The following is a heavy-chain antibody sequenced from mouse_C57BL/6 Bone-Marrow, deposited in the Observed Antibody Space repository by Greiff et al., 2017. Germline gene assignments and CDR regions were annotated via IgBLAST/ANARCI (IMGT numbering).Heavy chain of an antibody. V-gene: IGHV14-4*01. CDR3: TTLTYYFDY. Sequence: EVQGVESGAELVRPGASVKLSCTASGFNIKDDYMHWVKQRPEQGLAWIGWIDPENGDTEYASKFQGKATITADTSSNTAYLQLSSLTSEDTAVYYCTTLTYYFDYWGQGTTLTVSS. CDR1: GFNIKDDY. D-gene: IGHD5-1*01. J-gene: IGHJ2*01. CDR2: IDPENGDT.